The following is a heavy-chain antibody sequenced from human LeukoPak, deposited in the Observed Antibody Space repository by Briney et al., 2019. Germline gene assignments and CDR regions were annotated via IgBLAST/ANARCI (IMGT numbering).Heavy chain of an antibody. CDR1: GASFSSSTYY. D-gene: IGHD6-13*01. CDR3: ARHAGGISATGTRPFDY. CDR2: IYYSGST. J-gene: IGHJ4*02. V-gene: IGHV4-39*01. Sequence: SETLSLTCTVSGASFSSSTYYWGRIRQPPGKGLEWIGSIYYSGSTYYNPSLKSRVTMSVDTSKNQFSLKLSSVTAADTAVYYCARHAGGISATGTRPFDYWGQGTLVTVSS.